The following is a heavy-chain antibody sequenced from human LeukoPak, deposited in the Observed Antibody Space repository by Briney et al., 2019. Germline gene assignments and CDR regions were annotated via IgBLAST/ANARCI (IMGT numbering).Heavy chain of an antibody. CDR3: AKGGSVTAPDDVFDI. CDR2: ISGSGGSP. Sequence: GGSLRLSCAASGFTFSTYAMSWVRQAPGKGLEWVSVISGSGGSPYYADSVKGRFTISRDNSKNTLYLQMNSLRAEDMGVYYCAKGGSVTAPDDVFDIWGQGTMVTVSS. J-gene: IGHJ3*02. CDR1: GFTFSTYA. V-gene: IGHV3-23*01. D-gene: IGHD5/OR15-5a*01.